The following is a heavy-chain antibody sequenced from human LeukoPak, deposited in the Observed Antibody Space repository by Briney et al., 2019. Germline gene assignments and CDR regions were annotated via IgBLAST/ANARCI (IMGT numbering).Heavy chain of an antibody. D-gene: IGHD3-3*01. CDR1: GGSISSYY. CDR2: MYYSGST. V-gene: IGHV4-59*01. J-gene: IGHJ5*02. CDR3: ARSGDFWSGYYAP. Sequence: SETLSLTCSVSGGSISSYYWSWIRQPPGKGLEWIGYMYYSGSTNYNPSLESRVTISVDTSKNQFSLKLSSVTAADTAVYYCARSGDFWSGYYAPWGQGTLVTVSS.